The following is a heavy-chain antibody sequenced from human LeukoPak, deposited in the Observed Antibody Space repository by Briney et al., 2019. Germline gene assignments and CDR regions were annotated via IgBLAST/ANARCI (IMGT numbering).Heavy chain of an antibody. CDR3: ARDKRYYDSSGRWSFDY. V-gene: IGHV4-39*07. J-gene: IGHJ4*02. CDR1: GGSISSSSYY. CDR2: IYYSGST. D-gene: IGHD3-22*01. Sequence: PSETLSLTCTVSGGSISSSSYYLGWIRHPPGKGLEWIGSIYYSGSTYYNPSLKSRVTISVDTSKNQFSLKLSSVTAADTAVYYCARDKRYYDSSGRWSFDYWGQGTLVTVSS.